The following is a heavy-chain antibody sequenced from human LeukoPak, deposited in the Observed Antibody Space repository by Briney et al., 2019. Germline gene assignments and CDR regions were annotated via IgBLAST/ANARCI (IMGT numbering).Heavy chain of an antibody. V-gene: IGHV3-30*18. CDR2: ISYDGSNK. Sequence: GRSLRLSCAASGFTFRSYGMHWVRQAPGKGLEWVAVISYDGSNKYYADSVKGRFTISRDNSKNTLYLQMNSLRAEDTAVYYRAKTGRETAVFDYWGQGTLVTVSS. CDR1: GFTFRSYG. J-gene: IGHJ4*02. CDR3: AKTGRETAVFDY.